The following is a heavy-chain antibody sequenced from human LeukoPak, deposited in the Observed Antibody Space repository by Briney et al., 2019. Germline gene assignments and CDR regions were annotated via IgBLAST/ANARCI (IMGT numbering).Heavy chain of an antibody. J-gene: IGHJ5*02. D-gene: IGHD3-10*01. CDR2: ITNSGDKA. V-gene: IGHV3-23*01. Sequence: GGSLRLSCAASGFNFIIYAMVWVRQAPGKGPEWVSSITNSGDKAYYADSVKGRFTISRDNPKNSLYLQMNSLRAEDTAVYYCARDPNGSGSYYSDWFDPWGQGTLVTVSS. CDR1: GFNFIIYA. CDR3: ARDPNGSGSYYSDWFDP.